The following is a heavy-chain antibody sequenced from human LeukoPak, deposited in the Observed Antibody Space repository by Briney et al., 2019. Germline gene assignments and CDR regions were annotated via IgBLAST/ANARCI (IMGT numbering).Heavy chain of an antibody. V-gene: IGHV4-30-2*01. CDR2: IYHSGST. J-gene: IGHJ4*02. Sequence: SQTLFLTCAVSGGSISSGGYSWSWIRQPPGKGLEWIGYIYHSGSTYYNPSLKSRVTISVDRSKNQFSLKLSSVTAADTAVYYCARAPGYYDFWSGSPSPYYFDYWGQGTLVTISS. D-gene: IGHD3-3*01. CDR3: ARAPGYYDFWSGSPSPYYFDY. CDR1: GGSISSGGYS.